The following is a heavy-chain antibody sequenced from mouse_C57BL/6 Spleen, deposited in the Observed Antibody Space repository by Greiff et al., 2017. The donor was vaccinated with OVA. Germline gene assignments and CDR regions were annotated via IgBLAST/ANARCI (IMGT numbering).Heavy chain of an antibody. D-gene: IGHD1-1*01. CDR3: ARSLTTVVATSEAY. CDR1: GYTFTSYW. J-gene: IGHJ3*01. CDR2: INPSNGGT. V-gene: IGHV1-53*01. Sequence: VQLQQPGTELVKPGASVKLSCKASGYTFTSYWMHWVKQRPGQGLEWIGNINPSNGGTNYNEKFKSKATLTVDTSSSTAYMQLSSLTSEDSAVYYCARSLTTVVATSEAYWGQGTLVTVSA.